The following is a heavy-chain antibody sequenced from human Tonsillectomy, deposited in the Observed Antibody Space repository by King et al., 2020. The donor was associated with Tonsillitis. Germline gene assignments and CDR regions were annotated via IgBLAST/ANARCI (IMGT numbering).Heavy chain of an antibody. CDR3: ARDRHDEMLTGYPCGMDV. V-gene: IGHV3-48*02. Sequence: VQLVESGGGLVQPGGSLRLSCAASGFTFNTYRMNWVRQAPGKGLEWVSYISSGSSTIYYADSVKGRFTISRDNAKNSLYLQMNSLRDEDTAVYYCARDRHDEMLTGYPCGMDVWGQGTTVTVSS. D-gene: IGHD3-9*01. CDR1: GFTFNTYR. CDR2: ISSGSSTI. J-gene: IGHJ6*02.